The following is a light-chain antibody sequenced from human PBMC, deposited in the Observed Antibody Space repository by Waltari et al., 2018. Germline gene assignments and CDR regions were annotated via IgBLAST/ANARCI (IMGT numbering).Light chain of an antibody. V-gene: IGLV1-40*01. CDR3: QSYDSRVSGWV. CDR1: CSNIGAGDD. CDR2: GNT. J-gene: IGLJ3*02. Sequence: QSVLTQPPSVSGAPGQRVIIARTGSCSNIGAGDDAHWYQQVPGTAPKLLVYGNTNRPAGVPDRFSCSRSGTSASLAITGLQAEDEADYYCQSYDSRVSGWVFGGGSKLTVL.